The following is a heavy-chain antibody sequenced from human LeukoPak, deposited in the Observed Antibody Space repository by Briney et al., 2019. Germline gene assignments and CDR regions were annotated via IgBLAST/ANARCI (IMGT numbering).Heavy chain of an antibody. J-gene: IGHJ3*02. CDR3: ATRRPYCSGGSCYYDAFDI. D-gene: IGHD2-15*01. CDR2: FDPEDGET. Sequence: ASVKVSCKVSGYTLTELSMHWVRQAPGKGLEWMGGFDPEDGETIYAQKFQGRVTMTEDTSTDTAYMELSSLRSEDTAVYYCATRRPYCSGGSCYYDAFDIWGQGTMVTVSS. CDR1: GYTLTELS. V-gene: IGHV1-24*01.